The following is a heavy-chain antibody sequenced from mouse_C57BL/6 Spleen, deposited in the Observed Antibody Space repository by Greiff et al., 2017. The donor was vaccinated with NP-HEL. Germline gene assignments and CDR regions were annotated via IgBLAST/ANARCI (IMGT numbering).Heavy chain of an antibody. J-gene: IGHJ3*01. D-gene: IGHD3-1*01. CDR1: GYAFSSYW. CDR3: ARSGSGPWFAY. V-gene: IGHV1-80*01. CDR2: IYPGDGDT. Sequence: VQRVESGAELVKPGASVKISCKASGYAFSSYWMNWVKQRPGKGLEWIGQIYPGDGDTNYNGKFKGKATLTADKSSSTAYMQLSSLTSEDSAVYFCARSGSGPWFAYWGQGTLVTVSA.